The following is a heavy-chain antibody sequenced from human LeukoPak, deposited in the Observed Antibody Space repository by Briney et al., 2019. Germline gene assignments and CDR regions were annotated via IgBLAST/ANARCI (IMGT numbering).Heavy chain of an antibody. Sequence: GGSLRLSCAASGFTFSSYSMNWVRQAPGKRLEWVSSISSSSSYIYYADSVKGRFTISRDNAKNSLYLQMNSLRAEDTAVYYCAREEEGDAFDIWGQGTMVTVSS. CDR2: ISSSSSYI. J-gene: IGHJ3*02. CDR1: GFTFSSYS. V-gene: IGHV3-21*01. CDR3: AREEEGDAFDI.